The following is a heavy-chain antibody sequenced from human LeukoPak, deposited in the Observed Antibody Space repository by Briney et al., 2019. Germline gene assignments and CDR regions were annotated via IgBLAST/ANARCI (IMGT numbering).Heavy chain of an antibody. CDR3: ARGLVDTAMVNPFDY. J-gene: IGHJ4*02. V-gene: IGHV1-69*04. CDR2: IIPILGIA. D-gene: IGHD5-18*01. CDR1: GGTFRTYV. Sequence: SVKVSCKASGGTFRTYVFSWVRQDPGQGLEWMGRIIPILGIANYAQKFQGRVTITADKSTSTAYMELSSLRSEDTAVYYCARGLVDTAMVNPFDYWGQGTLVTVSS.